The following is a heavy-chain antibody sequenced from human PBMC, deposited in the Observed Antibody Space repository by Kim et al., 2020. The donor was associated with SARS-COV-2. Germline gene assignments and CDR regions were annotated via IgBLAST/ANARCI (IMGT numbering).Heavy chain of an antibody. Sequence: ASVKVSCKASGYTFTTYAVLWVRQAPGQSLEWMGWIHPGNGNTKYSQKFQGRVTFTRDTSATTAYMELSSLRSEDTAVYYCARTRRMDVWGQGTTVIVSS. V-gene: IGHV1-3*01. CDR3: ARTRRMDV. J-gene: IGHJ6*02. CDR2: IHPGNGNT. CDR1: GYTFTTYA.